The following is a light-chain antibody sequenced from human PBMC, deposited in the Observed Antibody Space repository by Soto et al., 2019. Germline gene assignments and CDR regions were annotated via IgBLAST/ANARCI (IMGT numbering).Light chain of an antibody. J-gene: IGLJ1*01. CDR3: SSYAGSNNLV. CDR1: RSDAGGYNY. Sequence: QSALTQPPSAPGSPGQSVTISCTGTRSDAGGYNYVSWYQQHPGKAPKLMIDEVSKRPSGVPDRFSGSKSGNTASLTVSGLQAEDEADYYCSSYAGSNNLVFGTGTKVTVL. V-gene: IGLV2-8*01. CDR2: EVS.